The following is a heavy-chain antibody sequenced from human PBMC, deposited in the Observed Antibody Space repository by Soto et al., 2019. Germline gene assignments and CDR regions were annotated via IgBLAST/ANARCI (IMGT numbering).Heavy chain of an antibody. J-gene: IGHJ4*02. D-gene: IGHD2-2*01. V-gene: IGHV4-31*03. CDR2: TYHTGST. Sequence: QVQLQESGPGLVKPSQTLSLTCTVSGGSISIGVYYWNWLRQHPGKGLEWIGYTYHTGSTYYNPSLESRVTISVDPSKNQFSLKLSSVTAADTAVYYCASIGNPDASLYFDYWGQGTLVTVSS. CDR3: ASIGNPDASLYFDY. CDR1: GGSISIGVYY.